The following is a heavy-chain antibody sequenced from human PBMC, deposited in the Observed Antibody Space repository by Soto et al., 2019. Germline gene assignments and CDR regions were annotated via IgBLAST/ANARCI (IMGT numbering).Heavy chain of an antibody. Sequence: GGSLRLSCAVSGFTFCSPAMTWVRQAPGKGLEWVSTINGRGGSTYYADSVEGRFTISRDNSKNTLYLQMNSLRVEDTAVYYCAKGGDIVTSISSWGQGPLVTVSS. CDR2: INGRGGST. CDR1: GFTFCSPA. J-gene: IGHJ5*02. CDR3: AKGGDIVTSISS. D-gene: IGHD3-16*02. V-gene: IGHV3-23*01.